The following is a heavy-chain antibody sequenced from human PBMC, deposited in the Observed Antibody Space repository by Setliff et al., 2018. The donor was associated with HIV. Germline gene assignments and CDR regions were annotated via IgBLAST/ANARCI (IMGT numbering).Heavy chain of an antibody. CDR2: IYPGDSET. CDR1: GYSFTTYW. J-gene: IGHJ4*02. D-gene: IGHD6-13*01. Sequence: GESLKISCEASGYSFTTYWIGWVRQKPGKGLEWMGIIYPGDSETRYSPSFQGHVTISADKSITTAYLQWNGVRASDTAMYYCARRMWQQDSKFMYYFDYWGQGTLVTVSS. V-gene: IGHV5-51*01. CDR3: ARRMWQQDSKFMYYFDY.